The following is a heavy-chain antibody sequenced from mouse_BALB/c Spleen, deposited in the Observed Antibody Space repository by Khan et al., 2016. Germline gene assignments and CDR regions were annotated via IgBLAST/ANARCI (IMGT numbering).Heavy chain of an antibody. V-gene: IGHV14-4*02. D-gene: IGHD1-1*01. Sequence: VQLQQSGAELVRSGASVKLSCTASVFNIKDYYMHWVKQRPEQGLEWIGWIDPENGDTEYAPKFQGKATMTADTSSNADYLQFSSLTSEEYAVYYCNTIYYGSDVYFDYWGQGNTLTVSS. CDR3: NTIYYGSDVYFDY. CDR2: IDPENGDT. CDR1: VFNIKDYY. J-gene: IGHJ2*01.